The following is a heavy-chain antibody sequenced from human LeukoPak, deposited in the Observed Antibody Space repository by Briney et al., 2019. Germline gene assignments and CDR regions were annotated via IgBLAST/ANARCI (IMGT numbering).Heavy chain of an antibody. CDR1: GGSFTGYY. D-gene: IGHD3-3*01. CDR3: ARVTVYVDFHLYYDIDV. V-gene: IGHV4-34*01. J-gene: IGHJ6*03. Sequence: SETLSLTCAVYGGSFTGYYWTWIRQPPGKGLEWIGENNHSGRTNYNPSLKTRATISVDTANNHLSLNLSSVTAADTAVYYCARVTVYVDFHLYYDIDVLDKGTTVTVSS. CDR2: NNHSGRT.